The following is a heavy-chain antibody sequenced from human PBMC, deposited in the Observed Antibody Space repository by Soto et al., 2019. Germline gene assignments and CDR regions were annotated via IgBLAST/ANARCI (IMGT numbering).Heavy chain of an antibody. J-gene: IGHJ4*02. V-gene: IGHV3-30*18. CDR2: ISYDGSNE. Sequence: GGSLRLSCAASGFIFSDYGMHWVRQAPGEGPEWVAFISYDGSNEYYGDSVEGRFTSSSDNSKNTLYLQMSSLRPEDTAVYYCAKGRGYSSYSFASWGLGTLVTVS. D-gene: IGHD5-18*01. CDR3: AKGRGYSSYSFAS. CDR1: GFIFSDYG.